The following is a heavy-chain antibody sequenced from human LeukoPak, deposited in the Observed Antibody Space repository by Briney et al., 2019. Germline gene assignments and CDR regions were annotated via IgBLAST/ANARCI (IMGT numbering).Heavy chain of an antibody. Sequence: PSETLSLTCTVSDYSISSGYGYYWGWIRQPPGKGLEWIGNIFYSGGTYYSPSLTSRVTISLDTSRNQFSLRLNSVTAADTAVYYCAKSNGYGLVDIWGQGTMVTVSS. CDR2: IFYSGGT. V-gene: IGHV4-38-2*02. J-gene: IGHJ3*02. CDR3: AKSNGYGLVDI. CDR1: DYSISSGYGYY. D-gene: IGHD3-10*01.